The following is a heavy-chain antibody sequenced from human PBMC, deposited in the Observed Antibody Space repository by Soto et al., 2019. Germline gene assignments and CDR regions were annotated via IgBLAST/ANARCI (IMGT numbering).Heavy chain of an antibody. CDR3: ARDLGAYGGNSLDYGMDV. D-gene: IGHD4-17*01. CDR1: GYTFTSYY. J-gene: IGHJ6*02. Sequence: QVQLVQSGAEVKKPGASVKVSCKASGYTFTSYYMHWVRQAPGQGLEWMGIINPSGGSTSYAQKFQGRVTMTRDTSTSTVYMELSSLRSEDTAVYYCARDLGAYGGNSLDYGMDVWGQGTTVTVSS. CDR2: INPSGGST. V-gene: IGHV1-46*03.